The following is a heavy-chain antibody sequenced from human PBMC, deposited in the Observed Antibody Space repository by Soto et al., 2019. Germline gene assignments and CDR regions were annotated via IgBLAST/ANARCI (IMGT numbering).Heavy chain of an antibody. CDR1: GGSISSSNW. V-gene: IGHV4-4*02. J-gene: IGHJ5*02. CDR3: ARDVVCSGGSCGWFDP. D-gene: IGHD2-15*01. CDR2: IYHSGST. Sequence: SETLSLTCAVSGGSISSSNWWSWVRQPPGKGLEWIGEIYHSGSTNYNPSLKSRVTISVDKSKNQFSLKLSSVTAADTAVYYCARDVVCSGGSCGWFDPWGQGTLVTVSS.